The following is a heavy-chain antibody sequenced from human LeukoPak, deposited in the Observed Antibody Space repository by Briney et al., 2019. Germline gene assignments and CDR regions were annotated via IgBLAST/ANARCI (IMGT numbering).Heavy chain of an antibody. CDR1: GYNFNVYW. Sequence: GESLKISCKGSGYNFNVYWLGLVRQIPGQGPEWVGIIYSGDYDTSYSRSFQGQITISEDKSISTAYLQWSSLKASDTAMYYCARGGPEVYFDYWGQGTLVTVSS. CDR3: ARGGPEVYFDY. V-gene: IGHV5-51*01. J-gene: IGHJ4*02. CDR2: IYSGDYDT.